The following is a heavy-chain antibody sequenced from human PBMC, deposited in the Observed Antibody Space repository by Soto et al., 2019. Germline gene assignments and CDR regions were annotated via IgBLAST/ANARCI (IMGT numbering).Heavy chain of an antibody. J-gene: IGHJ6*02. CDR3: ANNADFWSWGMDG. D-gene: IGHD3-3*01. Sequence: GGTLSLSCAASGFTFISSAMTWVRQAPGKRLEWVSIMSITGDGTEYAYSVKGRFTISRDNSRNTLILQMHRLIADDSAFSYYANNADFWSWGMDGWHQ. CDR1: GFTFISSA. V-gene: IGHV3-23*01. CDR2: MSITGDGT.